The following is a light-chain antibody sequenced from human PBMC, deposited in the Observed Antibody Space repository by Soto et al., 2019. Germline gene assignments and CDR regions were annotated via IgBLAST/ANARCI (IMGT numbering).Light chain of an antibody. J-gene: IGLJ2*01. Sequence: SALTQPPSASGSPGQSVTISCTGTSSDVGNYNYVSWYQQYPGKAPKLMIYEVNKRPSGVPDRFSGSKSGNTASLTVSGLQAADEADYYCTSYAAGKNVVFGGGTKLTVL. CDR3: TSYAAGKNVV. CDR1: SSDVGNYNY. V-gene: IGLV2-8*01. CDR2: EVN.